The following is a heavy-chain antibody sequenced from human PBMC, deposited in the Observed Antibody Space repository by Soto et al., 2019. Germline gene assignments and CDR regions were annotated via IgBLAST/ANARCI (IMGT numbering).Heavy chain of an antibody. J-gene: IGHJ6*02. V-gene: IGHV1-18*01. D-gene: IGHD6-19*01. CDR1: GYTFTSYG. CDR3: ARVGQWLVPDDYYYYYGMDV. Sequence: QVQLVQSGAEVKKPGASVKVSCKASGYTFTSYGISWVRQAPGQGLEWMGWISAYNGNTNYAQKLQGRVTMTTDTTASTAYMEPRSRRSDDTAVYYCARVGQWLVPDDYYYYYGMDVWGQGTTVTVSS. CDR2: ISAYNGNT.